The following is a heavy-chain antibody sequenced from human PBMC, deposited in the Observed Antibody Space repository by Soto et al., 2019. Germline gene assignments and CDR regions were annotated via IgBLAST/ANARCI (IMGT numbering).Heavy chain of an antibody. D-gene: IGHD6-19*01. CDR2: TNPNSGNT. Sequence: QVQLVQSGAEVKKPGASVKVSCKASGYTFTSYDINWVRQAPGQGLEWMGWTNPNSGNTGYAQKFQGRVTMTRNTSISTADMELSRLKAESPAVYYCARDGGWYSGGDYWGQGTLVTVAS. J-gene: IGHJ4*02. V-gene: IGHV1-8*01. CDR3: ARDGGWYSGGDY. CDR1: GYTFTSYD.